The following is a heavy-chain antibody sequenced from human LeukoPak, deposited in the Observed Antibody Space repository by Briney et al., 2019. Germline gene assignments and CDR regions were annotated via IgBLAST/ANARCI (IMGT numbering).Heavy chain of an antibody. CDR2: IYYNDNS. CDR1: GASISSGRNY. CDR3: ARHLSGSAMMHYFDS. J-gene: IGHJ4*02. D-gene: IGHD5-18*01. Sequence: TSETLSLTCNVSGASISSGRNYWGWIRQSPGKGLEWIGSIYYNDNSYYNQSLKSRVSIAVDTSKNHVSLEVSSLTAADAALYFCARHLSGSAMMHYFDSWGQGTLVTVSS. V-gene: IGHV4-39*01.